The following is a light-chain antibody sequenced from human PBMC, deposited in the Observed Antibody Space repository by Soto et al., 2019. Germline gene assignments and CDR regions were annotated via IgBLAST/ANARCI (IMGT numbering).Light chain of an antibody. CDR3: CSYAGSNNYV. CDR2: AVN. J-gene: IGLJ1*01. Sequence: SVLTHPPSATGSPGQSVTISCTGTGSDVGAYNYVSWYRQSPGKAPKLVIFAVNKRPSGVPDRISGSKSGITASLTVSGLQAEDEADYYCCSYAGSNNYVFGTGTKVTVL. CDR1: GSDVGAYNY. V-gene: IGLV2-8*01.